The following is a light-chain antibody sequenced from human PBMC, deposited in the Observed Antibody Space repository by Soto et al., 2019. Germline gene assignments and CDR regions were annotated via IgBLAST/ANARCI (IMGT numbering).Light chain of an antibody. CDR1: QGVSAY. Sequence: DIQMTQFPSSLSASVGDRVTITCRASQGVSAYLLWYQQRLGRAPSLLIYSASSLVSGVPSRFSGSGSGTNFPITISGLQPEDFATSYGQHSYRTPHTFGQGTKMETK. V-gene: IGKV1-39*01. J-gene: IGKJ2*01. CDR2: SAS. CDR3: QHSYRTPHT.